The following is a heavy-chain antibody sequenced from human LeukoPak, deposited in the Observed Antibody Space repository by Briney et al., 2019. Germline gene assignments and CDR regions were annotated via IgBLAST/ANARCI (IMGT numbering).Heavy chain of an antibody. J-gene: IGHJ4*02. CDR2: ISWNSGSI. V-gene: IGHV3-9*01. Sequence: PGGYLRLSCAASGFTFDDYAMHWVRQAPGKGLEWVSGISWNSGSIGYADSVKGRFTVSRDHAKNSLYLQMNSLRAEDTALYYCAKDTRMGDYWGQGTLVTVSS. CDR1: GFTFDDYA. CDR3: AKDTRMGDY.